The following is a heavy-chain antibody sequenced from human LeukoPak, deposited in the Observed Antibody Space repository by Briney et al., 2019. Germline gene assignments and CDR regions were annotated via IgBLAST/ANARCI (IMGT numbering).Heavy chain of an antibody. Sequence: PSETLSLTCNVSGYSISSGYFWGWVRQAPGKGLEWIGSIYQRATVHYNPSLKSRVTISLDTSKNHFSLNLRSMQASDTAVYYCARAFCVGECFVLHISFDSWGQGTLVTVSS. CDR2: IYQRATV. D-gene: IGHD2-21*01. CDR3: ARAFCVGECFVLHISFDS. J-gene: IGHJ4*02. V-gene: IGHV4-38-2*02. CDR1: GYSISSGYF.